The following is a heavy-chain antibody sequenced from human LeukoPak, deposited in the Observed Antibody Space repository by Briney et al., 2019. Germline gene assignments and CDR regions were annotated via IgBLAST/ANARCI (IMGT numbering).Heavy chain of an antibody. CDR2: ISYDGSNK. J-gene: IGHJ4*02. CDR1: GFTFSSYA. CDR3: ARRYTTVLDY. Sequence: GRSLRLSCAASGFTFSSYAMHWVRQAPGKGLEWVAVISYDGSNKYYADSVKGRFTISRDNAKNSLYLQMNSLRAEDTAVYYCARRYTTVLDYWGQGTLVTVSS. D-gene: IGHD4-17*01. V-gene: IGHV3-30*04.